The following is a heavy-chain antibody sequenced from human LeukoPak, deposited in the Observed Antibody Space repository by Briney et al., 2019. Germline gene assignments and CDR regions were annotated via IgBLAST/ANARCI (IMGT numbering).Heavy chain of an antibody. CDR3: ARDGEKGYTGTRGELDY. Sequence: GGSLRLSCAASGFTFSSYGMHWVRQAPGKGLEWVAVIWYDGSNKYYADSVKGRFTISRDNSKNTLYLQMNSLRAEDTAVYYCARDGEKGYTGTRGELDYWGQGALVTVSS. D-gene: IGHD1-1*01. J-gene: IGHJ4*02. CDR1: GFTFSSYG. CDR2: IWYDGSNK. V-gene: IGHV3-33*01.